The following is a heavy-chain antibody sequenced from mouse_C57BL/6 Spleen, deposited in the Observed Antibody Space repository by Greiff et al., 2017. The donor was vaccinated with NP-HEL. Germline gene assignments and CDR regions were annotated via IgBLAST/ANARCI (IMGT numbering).Heavy chain of an antibody. V-gene: IGHV3-6*01. J-gene: IGHJ2*01. Sequence: DVQLQESGPGLVKPSQSLSLTCSVTGYSITSGYYWNWIRQFPGNKLEWMGYISYAGSNNYNPSLKNRISITRDTSKNQFFLKLNSVTTEDTATYYCARDKAYYDYFDYWGQGTTLTVSS. CDR3: ARDKAYYDYFDY. D-gene: IGHD2-10*01. CDR2: ISYAGSN. CDR1: GYSITSGYY.